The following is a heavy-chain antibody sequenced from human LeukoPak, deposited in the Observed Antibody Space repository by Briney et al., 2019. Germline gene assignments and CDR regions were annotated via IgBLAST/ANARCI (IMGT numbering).Heavy chain of an antibody. CDR1: GFTFSDYY. Sequence: GGSLRLSCAASGFTFSDYYMSRIRQAPGKGLEWVSYISSSGSTIYYADSVKGRFTISRDNAKNSLYLQMNSLRAEDTAVYYCARDRWTVAGRGAPDYWGQGTLVTVSS. CDR2: ISSSGSTI. V-gene: IGHV3-11*01. CDR3: ARDRWTVAGRGAPDY. D-gene: IGHD6-19*01. J-gene: IGHJ4*02.